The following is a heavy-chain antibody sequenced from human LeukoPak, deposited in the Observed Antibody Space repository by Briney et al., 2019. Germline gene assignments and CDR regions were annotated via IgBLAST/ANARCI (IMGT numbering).Heavy chain of an antibody. CDR1: GFTFSSYG. CDR3: AKFTMIVVVITGLDY. Sequence: GGSLRLSCAASGFTFSSYGMSWVRQAPGKGLEWVSAISGSGGSTYYADSVKGRFTISRDNSKNTLYLQMNSLRAEDTAVYYCAKFTMIVVVITGLDYWGQGTLVTVSS. D-gene: IGHD3-22*01. CDR2: ISGSGGST. J-gene: IGHJ4*02. V-gene: IGHV3-23*01.